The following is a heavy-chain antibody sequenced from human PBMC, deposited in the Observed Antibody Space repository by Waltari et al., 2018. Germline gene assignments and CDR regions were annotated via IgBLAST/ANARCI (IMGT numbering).Heavy chain of an antibody. CDR3: ARDWAGTAQFPYYYYGMDV. V-gene: IGHV3-30*04. D-gene: IGHD1-1*01. Sequence: QVQLVESGRGVVQPGRALSLSCPAAGFPSRNIPMPCVSQAPGQGPGKGLEGVAVTSYDGSDKYYADSVKGRFTISRDNSKNTLYLQMNSLRDEDTAVYYCARDWAGTAQFPYYYYGMDVWGQGTTVTVSS. CDR2: TSYDGSDK. J-gene: IGHJ6*02. CDR1: GFPSRNIP.